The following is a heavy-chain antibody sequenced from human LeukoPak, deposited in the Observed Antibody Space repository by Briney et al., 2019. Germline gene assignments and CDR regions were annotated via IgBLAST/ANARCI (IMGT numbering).Heavy chain of an antibody. CDR3: AKGAAAGEKWFDP. J-gene: IGHJ5*02. CDR2: IRYDGSNK. D-gene: IGHD6-13*01. V-gene: IGHV3-30*02. CDR1: GFTFSSYG. Sequence: GGSLRLSCAASGFTFSSYGMHWVRQAPGKGLEWVAFIRYDGSNKYYADSVKGRFTISRDNSKNTLYLQMNSLRAEDTAVYYCAKGAAAGEKWFDPWGQGTLVTVSS.